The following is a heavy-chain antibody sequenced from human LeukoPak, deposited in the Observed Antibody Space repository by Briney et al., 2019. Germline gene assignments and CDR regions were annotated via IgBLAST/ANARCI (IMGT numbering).Heavy chain of an antibody. CDR2: IYYSGST. CDR1: GGSISSYY. J-gene: IGHJ6*02. V-gene: IGHV4-59*01. Sequence: PSETLSLTCTVSGGSISSYYWSWIRQPPGKGLEWIGYIYYSGSTNYNPSLKSRVTISVDTSKNQFSLKLSSVTAADTAVYYCARIQQLAHYYYYYYGMDVWGQGTAVTVSS. D-gene: IGHD6-13*01. CDR3: ARIQQLAHYYYYYYGMDV.